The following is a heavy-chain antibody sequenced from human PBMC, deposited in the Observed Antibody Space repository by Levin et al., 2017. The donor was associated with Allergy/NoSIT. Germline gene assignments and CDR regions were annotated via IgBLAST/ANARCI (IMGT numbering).Heavy chain of an antibody. CDR3: ARGSGWSGLSFDF. D-gene: IGHD6-19*01. J-gene: IGHJ4*02. CDR2: IFDKGAT. CDR1: GDSTNSHGYY. V-gene: IGHV4-31*03. Sequence: SETLSLTCNVSGDSTNSHGYYWSWIRQHPGKGLEWIGYIFDKGATYYNPSLKSRASISEDTSKRQFSLRLTAVTAADTALYFCARGSGWSGLSFDFWGQGAMVTVSS.